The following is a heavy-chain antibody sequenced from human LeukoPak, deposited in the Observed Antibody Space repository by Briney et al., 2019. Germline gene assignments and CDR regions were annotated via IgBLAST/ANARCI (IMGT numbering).Heavy chain of an antibody. J-gene: IGHJ4*02. D-gene: IGHD3-10*01. Sequence: SETLSLTCSVSGGSISSSSYYWGCIRQPPGKGLEWIGSIYYSRSTYYSPSLKSRVTISVDTSKNQFSLKLSSVTAADTAVYYCARHADSGFGELAFDYWGQGTLVTVSS. CDR2: IYYSRST. CDR1: GGSISSSSYY. V-gene: IGHV4-39*01. CDR3: ARHADSGFGELAFDY.